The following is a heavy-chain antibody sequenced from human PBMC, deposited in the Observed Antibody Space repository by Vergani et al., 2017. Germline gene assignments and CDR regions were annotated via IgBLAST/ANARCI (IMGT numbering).Heavy chain of an antibody. J-gene: IGHJ4*02. D-gene: IGHD1-26*01. CDR3: ARELGRGLSGSYYYFDY. CDR1: GFTVSSNY. Sequence: VQLVESGGGLIQPGGSLRLSCAASGFTVSSNYMSWVRQAPGKGLEWVSYIRSSGNTIYYADSVKGRFTLSRDNAKNSLYLQMNSLRAEDTAVYYCARELGRGLSGSYYYFDYWGQGTLVTVSS. CDR2: IRSSGNTI. V-gene: IGHV3-11*01.